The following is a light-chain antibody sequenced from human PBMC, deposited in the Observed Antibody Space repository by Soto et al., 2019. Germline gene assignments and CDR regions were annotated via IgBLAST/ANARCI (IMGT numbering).Light chain of an antibody. Sequence: AIQMTQSPSSLSASVGDRVTITCRASQNIRDDLGWFQQKPGRAPKLLISTVSNLQSGVPSRFSGSGYGTDFTLTISSLQPEDFATYFCLQDYNSPPTFGQGTKVEIK. CDR1: QNIRDD. J-gene: IGKJ1*01. CDR3: LQDYNSPPT. V-gene: IGKV1-6*01. CDR2: TVS.